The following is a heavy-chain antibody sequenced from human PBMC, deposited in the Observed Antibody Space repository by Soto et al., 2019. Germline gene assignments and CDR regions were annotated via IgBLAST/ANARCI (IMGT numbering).Heavy chain of an antibody. CDR1: GGSISSYY. CDR2: IYYSGST. D-gene: IGHD6-19*01. V-gene: IGHV4-59*01. CDR3: ARDLLGSGWWRVGAFDI. Sequence: LTCTVSGGSISSYYWSWIRQPPGKGLEWIGYIYYSGSTNYNPSLKSRVTISVDTSKNQFSLKLSSVTAADTAVYYCARDLLGSGWWRVGAFDIWGQGTMVTVSS. J-gene: IGHJ3*02.